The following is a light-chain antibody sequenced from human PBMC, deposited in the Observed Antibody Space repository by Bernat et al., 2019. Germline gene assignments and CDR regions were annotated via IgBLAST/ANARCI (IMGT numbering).Light chain of an antibody. V-gene: IGKV3-20*01. CDR2: GAS. Sequence: EIVLTQSPATLSLSPGERATLSCRASQSVSNYLAWYQHKPGQAPRLLIYGASSRATGIPDRFSGSGSGTDFTLTVSRLEPEDFAVYYCQHYGSSSFTFGPGTKVDIK. J-gene: IGKJ3*01. CDR1: QSVSNY. CDR3: QHYGSSSFT.